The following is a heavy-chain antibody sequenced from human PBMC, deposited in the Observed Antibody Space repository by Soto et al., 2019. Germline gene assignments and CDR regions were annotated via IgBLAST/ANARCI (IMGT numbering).Heavy chain of an antibody. CDR1: GGTFSSYA. D-gene: IGHD4-4*01. J-gene: IGHJ6*02. CDR2: IIPIFGTA. CDR3: RFIARDYSMDYYGMDV. V-gene: IGHV1-69*06. Sequence: SVKVSCKASGGTFSSYAISWVRQAPGQGLEWMGGIIPIFGTANYAQKFQGRVTITADKSTSTAYMELGSLRSEDTAVYYRRFIARDYSMDYYGMDVWGQGTTVTVSS.